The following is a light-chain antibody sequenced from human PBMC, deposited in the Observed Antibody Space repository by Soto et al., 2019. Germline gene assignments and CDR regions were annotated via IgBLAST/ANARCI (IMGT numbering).Light chain of an antibody. J-gene: IGKJ4*01. CDR2: TAS. CDR3: QHRSN. CDR1: QSISSY. Sequence: EIVLTQSPATLSFFPGERATLSCRASQSISSYLAWYQQKPGQAPRLLMYTASNRATGIPARVSGSGSGTDFTLTSSCVVPEDLAVYYWQHRSNFGGGTKVEIK. V-gene: IGKV3-11*01.